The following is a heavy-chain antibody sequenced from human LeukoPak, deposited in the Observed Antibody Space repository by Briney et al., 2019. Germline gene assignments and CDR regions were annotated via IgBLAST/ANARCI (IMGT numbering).Heavy chain of an antibody. J-gene: IGHJ4*02. CDR3: ARVLSAAYGGNYRGSYYFDY. CDR1: GFTVSSNY. V-gene: IGHV3-66*01. CDR2: ICSGGST. Sequence: GGSLRLSCAASGFTVSSNYMSWVRQAPGKGLEWVSVICSGGSTYYSASVKGRFTISRDNSKNTLYLQMNSLRAEDTAVYYCARVLSAAYGGNYRGSYYFDYWGQGTLVTVSS. D-gene: IGHD4-23*01.